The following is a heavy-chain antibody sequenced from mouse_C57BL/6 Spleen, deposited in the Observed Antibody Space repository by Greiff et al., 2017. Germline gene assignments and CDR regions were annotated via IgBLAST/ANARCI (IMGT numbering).Heavy chain of an antibody. CDR2: IDPSDSYT. J-gene: IGHJ3*01. CDR3: ARGEVYYYGSPWFAY. CDR1: GYTFTSYW. Sequence: VQLKQPGAELVMPGASVKLSCKASGYTFTSYWMHWVKQRPGQGLEWIGEIDPSDSYTKYNQKFKGKSTLTVDKSSSTAYMQLSSLTSEDSAVYYCARGEVYYYGSPWFAYWGQGTLVTVSA. D-gene: IGHD1-1*01. V-gene: IGHV1-69*01.